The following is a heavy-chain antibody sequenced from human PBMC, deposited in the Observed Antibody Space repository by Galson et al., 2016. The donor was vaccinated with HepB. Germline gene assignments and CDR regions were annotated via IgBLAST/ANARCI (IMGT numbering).Heavy chain of an antibody. V-gene: IGHV3-23*01. CDR3: AKDLWVRQQLAYYFDY. Sequence: SLRLSCAGSGFIFSTYAMNWVRQAPGKGLEWVSSIRGSGGGIDYADPVKGRFTISRDNSKNTLYQQMSSLRAEDTAVYYCAKDLWVRQQLAYYFDYWGQGTLVTVSS. D-gene: IGHD6-13*01. CDR1: GFIFSTYA. J-gene: IGHJ4*02. CDR2: IRGSGGGI.